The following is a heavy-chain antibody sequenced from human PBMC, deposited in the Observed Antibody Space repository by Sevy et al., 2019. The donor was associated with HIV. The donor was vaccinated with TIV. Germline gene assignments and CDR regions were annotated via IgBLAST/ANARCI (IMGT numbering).Heavy chain of an antibody. J-gene: IGHJ4*01. Sequence: SETLSLTCTVSGGSISAKNYFWGWIRQPPGKGLEWIGSIYHTGSTYHSPSLLSRVGISVDTSKKLFSVKLSSVTAADTAVYFCARHAFKHGYRPSYFDSWSHGTLVTVSS. V-gene: IGHV4-39*01. CDR3: ARHAFKHGYRPSYFDS. CDR2: IYHTGST. D-gene: IGHD5-18*01. CDR1: GGSISAKNYF.